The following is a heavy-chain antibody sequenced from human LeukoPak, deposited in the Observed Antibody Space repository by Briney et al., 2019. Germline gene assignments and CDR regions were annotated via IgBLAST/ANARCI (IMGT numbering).Heavy chain of an antibody. V-gene: IGHV4-34*01. CDR2: INHGGGT. D-gene: IGHD3-3*01. CDR1: SGSFSGYY. Sequence: SETLSLTCAIYSGSFSGYYWSWIRQPPGKGLEWIGEINHGGGTNYNPSLKSRVTISVDTSKNQFSLRLSSVTAADTAVYYCARLQPYYDVWSAPSPRKNSYYIDVWGKGTAVTVSS. CDR3: ARLQPYYDVWSAPSPRKNSYYIDV. J-gene: IGHJ6*03.